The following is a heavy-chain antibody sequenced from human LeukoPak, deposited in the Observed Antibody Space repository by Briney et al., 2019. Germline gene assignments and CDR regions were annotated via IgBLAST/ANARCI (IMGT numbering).Heavy chain of an antibody. CDR1: GYSISSGYY. V-gene: IGHV4-38-2*02. CDR3: AAGGNEEVAGTKHNWFDP. D-gene: IGHD6-19*01. Sequence: PSETLSLTCTVSGYSISSGYYWGWIRQPPGKGLEWIGSIYHSGSTYYNPSLKRRVTISVDTSKNQFSLKLSSVTAADTAVYYCAAGGNEEVAGTKHNWFDPWGQGTLVTVSS. J-gene: IGHJ5*02. CDR2: IYHSGST.